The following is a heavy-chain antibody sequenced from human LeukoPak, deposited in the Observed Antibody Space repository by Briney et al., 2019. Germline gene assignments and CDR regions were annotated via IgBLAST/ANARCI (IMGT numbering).Heavy chain of an antibody. CDR1: GGSINNYY. CDR3: ARGVGWYYY. D-gene: IGHD6-19*01. J-gene: IGHJ4*02. Sequence: PSETLSLTCTVSGGSINNYYWSWIRQPPGKGLEWIGCIYYSGSTNYNPSLKSRVTISVDTSKNQLSLKLSSVTAADTAVYYCARGVGWYYYRGQGTLVTVSS. V-gene: IGHV4-59*08. CDR2: IYYSGST.